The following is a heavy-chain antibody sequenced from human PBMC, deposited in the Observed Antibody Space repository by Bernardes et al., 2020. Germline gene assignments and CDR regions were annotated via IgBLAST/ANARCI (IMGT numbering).Heavy chain of an antibody. CDR1: GFSLSTSGVG. J-gene: IGHJ5*02. Sequence: SGPTLVKPTQTLTLTCTFSGFSLSTSGVGVGWIRQPPGKALEWLALIYWDDDKRYSPSLKSRLTITKDTSKNQVVLTMTNMDPVDTATYYCAHVYLAALSDWFDPWGQGTLVTVSS. CDR2: IYWDDDK. D-gene: IGHD6-6*01. V-gene: IGHV2-5*02. CDR3: AHVYLAALSDWFDP.